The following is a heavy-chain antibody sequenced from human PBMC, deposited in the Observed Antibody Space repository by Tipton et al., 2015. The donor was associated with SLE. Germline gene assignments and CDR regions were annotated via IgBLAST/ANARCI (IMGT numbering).Heavy chain of an antibody. CDR3: ARRITLDY. D-gene: IGHD3-16*01. V-gene: IGHV3-30*06. J-gene: IGHJ4*02. Sequence: SGFTFSSYGMHWVRQAPGRGLEWVTFIRYAGGNTYYADSVQGRFTVSRDSSKNMLYLQMNSLRPEDTAVYFCARRITLDYWGQGTLVTVSS. CDR1: GFTFSSYG. CDR2: IRYAGGNT.